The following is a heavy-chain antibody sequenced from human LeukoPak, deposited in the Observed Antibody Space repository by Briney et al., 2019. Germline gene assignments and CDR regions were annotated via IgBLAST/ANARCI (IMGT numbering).Heavy chain of an antibody. D-gene: IGHD3-10*01. J-gene: IGHJ4*02. CDR3: ARDNSNYGSGAFDY. Sequence: GASVKVSCKASGGTFSSYAISWVRQAPGQGLEWMGGIIPIFGTANYAQKFQGRVTITTDESTSTAYMELSSLRSEDTAVYYCARDNSNYGSGAFDYWGQGTLVTVSS. CDR2: IIPIFGTA. CDR1: GGTFSSYA. V-gene: IGHV1-69*05.